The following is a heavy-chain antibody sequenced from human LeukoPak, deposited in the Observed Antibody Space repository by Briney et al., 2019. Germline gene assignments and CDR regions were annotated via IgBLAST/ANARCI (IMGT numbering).Heavy chain of an antibody. CDR1: GYTFTGYY. V-gene: IGHV1-69*06. CDR3: AGDRTVEYQSFDP. J-gene: IGHJ5*02. Sequence: ASVKVSCKASGYTFTGYYMHWVRQAPGQGLEWMGGIIPIFGTANYAQKFQGRVTITADKSTSTAYMELSSLRSEDTAVYYCAGDRTVEYQSFDPWGQGTLVTVSS. D-gene: IGHD2-2*01. CDR2: IIPIFGTA.